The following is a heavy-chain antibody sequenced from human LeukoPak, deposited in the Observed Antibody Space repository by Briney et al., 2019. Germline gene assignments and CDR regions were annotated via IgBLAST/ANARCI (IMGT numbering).Heavy chain of an antibody. V-gene: IGHV3-7*01. CDR1: GITFNSYT. CDR2: IKQDGSEK. Sequence: PGGSLRLSCAASGITFNSYTMNWVRQAPGQGLEWVANIKQDGSEKWYVDSVKGRFTISRDTAKNSLYLQMDSLRAEDTAVYYCARESRGYDILTAKYHRGYYNYYMDVWGKGTTVIVSS. J-gene: IGHJ6*03. CDR3: ARESRGYDILTAKYHRGYYNYYMDV. D-gene: IGHD3-9*01.